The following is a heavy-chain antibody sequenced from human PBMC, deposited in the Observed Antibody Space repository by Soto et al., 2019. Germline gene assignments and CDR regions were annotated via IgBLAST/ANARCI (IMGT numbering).Heavy chain of an antibody. Sequence: GGSLRLSCAASGFTFSSYAISWIRLSPGKGLEWVSVISGGGHNTYYTPSVKGRFTISRDNAKNTLYLQMNSLRAEDTAVYYCARHPERIAQIGWFDPWGQGTLVTVS. CDR3: ARHPERIAQIGWFDP. D-gene: IGHD6-13*01. CDR2: ISGGGHNT. V-gene: IGHV3-23*01. CDR1: GFTFSSYA. J-gene: IGHJ5*02.